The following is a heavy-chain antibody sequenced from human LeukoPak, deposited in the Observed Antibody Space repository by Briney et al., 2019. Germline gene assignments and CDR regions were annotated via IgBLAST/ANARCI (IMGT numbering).Heavy chain of an antibody. CDR2: ISAYNNGYT. CDR3: ARDGHSSGYYQTDAFHI. CDR1: GHTFTSYG. Sequence: EASVKVSCKASGHTFTSYGISWVRQAPGQGLEWMGWISAYNNGYTNHTQKLQGRLTMTTDTSTSTAYMELRSLRSDDTAVYYCARDGHSSGYYQTDAFHIWGQGTMVTVSS. V-gene: IGHV1-18*01. D-gene: IGHD3-22*01. J-gene: IGHJ3*02.